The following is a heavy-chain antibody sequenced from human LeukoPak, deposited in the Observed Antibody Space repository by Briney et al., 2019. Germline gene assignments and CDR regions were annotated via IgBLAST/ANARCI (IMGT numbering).Heavy chain of an antibody. V-gene: IGHV3-23*01. J-gene: IGHJ5*02. CDR3: ANKPAGFDP. D-gene: IGHD1-14*01. CDR2: ISGRGDST. CDR1: GFSFGSYA. Sequence: PGGSLRLSCAGSGFSFGSYAMSWVRQAPGKGLEWISTISGRGDSTYDAASAQGRFSISRDNSKNTLYLQMNSLRVEDTAVYYCANKPAGFDPWGQGTLVTVSS.